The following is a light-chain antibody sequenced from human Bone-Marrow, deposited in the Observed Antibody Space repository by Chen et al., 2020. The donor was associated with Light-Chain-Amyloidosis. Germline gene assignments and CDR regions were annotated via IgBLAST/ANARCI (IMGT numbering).Light chain of an antibody. CDR2: EVT. Sequence: SALPQPASVSGSPGQSITIPCTGTSSDVGGDNHVSWYQQHPDKAPKLMIYEVTNRPSWVPDRFSGSKSDNTASLTISGLQTEDEADYFCSSYTITNTLVFGSGTRVTVL. J-gene: IGLJ1*01. V-gene: IGLV2-14*01. CDR1: SSDVGGDNH. CDR3: SSYTITNTLV.